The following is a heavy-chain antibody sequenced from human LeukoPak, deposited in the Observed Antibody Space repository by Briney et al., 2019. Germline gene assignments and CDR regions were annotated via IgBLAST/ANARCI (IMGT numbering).Heavy chain of an antibody. Sequence: PGGSLRLSCAASGVTFSSYAMHWVRQAPGKGLEWVAVISYDGSNKYYADSVKGRFTISRDNSKNTLYLQMNSLRAEDTAVYYCARSIGYSSGWYAYWGRGTLVTVSS. CDR2: ISYDGSNK. CDR1: GVTFSSYA. J-gene: IGHJ4*02. CDR3: ARSIGYSSGWYAY. V-gene: IGHV3-30*04. D-gene: IGHD6-19*01.